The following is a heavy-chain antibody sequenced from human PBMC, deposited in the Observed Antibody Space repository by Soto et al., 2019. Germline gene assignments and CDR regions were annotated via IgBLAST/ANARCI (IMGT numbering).Heavy chain of an antibody. CDR3: ARGEEQLGEYYYGMDV. CDR1: GGSISSYY. CDR2: IYYSGST. V-gene: IGHV4-59*01. J-gene: IGHJ6*02. D-gene: IGHD6-6*01. Sequence: SETLSLTCTVSGGSISSYYWSWIRQPPGKGLEWIGYIYYSGSTNYNPSLKSRVTISVDTSKNQFSLKLSSVTAADTAVYYCARGEEQLGEYYYGMDVWGQGTTVTVSS.